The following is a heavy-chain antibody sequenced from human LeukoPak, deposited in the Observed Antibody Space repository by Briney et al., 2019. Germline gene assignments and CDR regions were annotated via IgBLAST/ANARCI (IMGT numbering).Heavy chain of an antibody. J-gene: IGHJ4*02. D-gene: IGHD3-22*01. CDR2: IYSGGST. V-gene: IGHV3-53*01. CDR3: ARDQGDSSGYFFDY. CDR1: GFTVSSNY. Sequence: PGGSLRLSCAVSGFTVSSNYMSWVRQAPGKGLEWVSVIYSGGSTYYADSVKGRFTISRDNSKNTLYLQMNSLRAEDTAVYYCARDQGDSSGYFFDYWGQGTLVTVSS.